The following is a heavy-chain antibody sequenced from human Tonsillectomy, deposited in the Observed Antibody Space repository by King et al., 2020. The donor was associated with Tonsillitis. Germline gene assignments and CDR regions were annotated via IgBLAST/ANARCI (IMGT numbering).Heavy chain of an antibody. CDR3: VKDALGFDS. CDR1: GFTFNDYG. J-gene: IGHJ4*02. Sequence: VQLVESGGRLVQPGRSLRLSCAASGFTFNDYGMHWVRQAPGKGLEWVAGIRWNSYSMGYADSVKGRFTISRDNAKNSLYLQMNSLRPEDTAFYYCVKDALGFDSWGQGTLVSVSS. V-gene: IGHV3-9*01. CDR2: IRWNSYSM. D-gene: IGHD3-16*01.